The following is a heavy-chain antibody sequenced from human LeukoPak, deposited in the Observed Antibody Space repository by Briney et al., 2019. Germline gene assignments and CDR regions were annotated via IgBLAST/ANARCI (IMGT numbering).Heavy chain of an antibody. Sequence: SVKVSCKASGGTFSSYAISWVRQAPGQGLEWMGGIIPIFGTANYAQKFQGRVTITADESTSTAYMELSSLRAEDTAVYYCARDVVPFYYYGMDVWGQGTTVTVSS. D-gene: IGHD2-15*01. J-gene: IGHJ6*02. CDR1: GGTFSSYA. CDR2: IIPIFGTA. CDR3: ARDVVPFYYYGMDV. V-gene: IGHV1-69*13.